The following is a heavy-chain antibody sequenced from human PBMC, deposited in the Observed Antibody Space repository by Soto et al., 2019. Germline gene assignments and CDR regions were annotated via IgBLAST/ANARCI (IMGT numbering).Heavy chain of an antibody. CDR1: GGTFSSYT. Sequence: QVQLVQSGAEVKKPGSSVKVSCKASGGTFSSYTISWVRQAPGQGLEWMGRIIPILGIANYAQKFQGRVTITADKSTSTAYMELSSLRSEDTAVYYCAESIAAAGTYPYYYYGMDVWGQGTTVTVSS. D-gene: IGHD6-13*01. CDR3: AESIAAAGTYPYYYYGMDV. CDR2: IIPILGIA. J-gene: IGHJ6*02. V-gene: IGHV1-69*02.